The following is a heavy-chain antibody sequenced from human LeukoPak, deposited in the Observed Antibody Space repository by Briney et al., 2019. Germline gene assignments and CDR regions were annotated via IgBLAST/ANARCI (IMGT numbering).Heavy chain of an antibody. CDR2: IYYSGST. CDR3: ARERARSFDY. Sequence: SETLSLTCTVSGGSISSYYWSWIRQPPGKGLEWIGYIYYSGSTNYNPSLKSRVTISVDTSKNQFSLKLSSVTAADTAVYYCARERARSFDYWGQGTLVTVSS. J-gene: IGHJ4*02. V-gene: IGHV4-59*01. CDR1: GGSISSYY.